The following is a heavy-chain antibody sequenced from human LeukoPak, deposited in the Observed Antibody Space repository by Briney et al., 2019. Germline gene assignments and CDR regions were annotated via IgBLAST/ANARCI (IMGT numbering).Heavy chain of an antibody. CDR1: GLSFSNYA. D-gene: IGHD3-16*01. Sequence: GWSLTLSCLASGLSFSNYAMYWVRPPPGKGLEWVSAIGGTGGNIFYTDSVKGRFTISRDNPKNTLYLQMNSLRAEDTAVYYCARGTSPYWGQGTLVTVSS. J-gene: IGHJ4*02. V-gene: IGHV3-23*01. CDR3: ARGTSPY. CDR2: IGGTGGNI.